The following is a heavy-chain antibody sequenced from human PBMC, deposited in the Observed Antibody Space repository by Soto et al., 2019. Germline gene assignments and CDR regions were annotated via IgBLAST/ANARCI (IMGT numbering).Heavy chain of an antibody. CDR2: IYYSGTT. D-gene: IGHD2-8*02. CDR3: ARDKITGLFDY. CDR1: GASISNSY. Sequence: SETLSITCTVSGASISNSYWSWIRQPPGKRLEWIGYIYYSGTTNYNPSLNSRVTISVDTSKNQFSLTLTSVTAADTAVYYCARDKITGLFDYWGQGTLVTVSS. V-gene: IGHV4-59*01. J-gene: IGHJ4*02.